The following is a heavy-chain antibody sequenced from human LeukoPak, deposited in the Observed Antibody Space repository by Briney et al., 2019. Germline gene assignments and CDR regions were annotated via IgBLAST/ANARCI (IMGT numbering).Heavy chain of an antibody. CDR2: IYYSGST. V-gene: IGHV4-59*01. Sequence: SETLSLTCTVSGGSISSYYWSWIRQPPGKGLEWTGYIYYSGSTNYNPSLKSRVTISVDTSKNQFSLKLSSVTAADTAVYYCARDPYSSSSGNYYYYYMDVWGKGTTVTVSS. CDR1: GGSISSYY. CDR3: ARDPYSSSSGNYYYYYMDV. J-gene: IGHJ6*03. D-gene: IGHD6-6*01.